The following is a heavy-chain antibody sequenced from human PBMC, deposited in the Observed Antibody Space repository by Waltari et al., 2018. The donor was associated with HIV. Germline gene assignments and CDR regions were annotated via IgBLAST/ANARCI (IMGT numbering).Heavy chain of an antibody. Sequence: EVQLLESGGGLAQPGGSRRISCAASGFTFSNYDMHWIRHSPGKGLEWISLISGRGSTTYYTDSVKGRFIISRDNSRNILFLQMNNLRVEDTAVYYCAKDGGSYSGWYDPWGQGTLVTVSS. D-gene: IGHD1-26*01. CDR2: ISGRGSTT. CDR3: AKDGGSYSGWYDP. CDR1: GFTFSNYD. V-gene: IGHV3-23*01. J-gene: IGHJ5*02.